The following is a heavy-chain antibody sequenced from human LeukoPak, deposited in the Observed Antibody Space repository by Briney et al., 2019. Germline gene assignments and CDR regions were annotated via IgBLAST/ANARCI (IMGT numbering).Heavy chain of an antibody. CDR3: AKGEISIDP. CDR2: IKQDGTEK. D-gene: IGHD4-11*01. CDR1: GFSFTTYW. Sequence: GGSLRLSCAASGFSFTTYWMSWVRQAPGKGLEWVANIKQDGTEKYYVDSVKGRFTISRDNSKNTLYLQMNSLRAEDTAVYYCAKGEISIDPWGQGTLVTVSS. V-gene: IGHV3-7*03. J-gene: IGHJ5*02.